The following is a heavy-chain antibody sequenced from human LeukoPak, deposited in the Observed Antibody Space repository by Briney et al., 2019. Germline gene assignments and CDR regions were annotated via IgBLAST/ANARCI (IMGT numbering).Heavy chain of an antibody. CDR3: ARGREYYDSSGYWRYFQH. J-gene: IGHJ1*01. V-gene: IGHV1-69*13. CDR2: IIPIFGTA. D-gene: IGHD3-22*01. Sequence: SVKVSCKASGGTFISYAISWVRQAPGQGLEWMGGIIPIFGTANYAQKFQGRVTITADESTSTAYMELSSLRSEDTAVYYCARGREYYDSSGYWRYFQHWGQGTLVTVSS. CDR1: GGTFISYA.